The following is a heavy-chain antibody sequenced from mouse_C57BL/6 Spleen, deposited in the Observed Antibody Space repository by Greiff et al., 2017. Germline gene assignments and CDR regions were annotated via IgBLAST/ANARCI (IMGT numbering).Heavy chain of an antibody. CDR1: GYSITSGYY. J-gene: IGHJ1*03. D-gene: IGHD2-3*01. Sequence: DVKLQESGPGLVKPSQSLSLTCSVTGYSITSGYYWNWIRQFPGNKLEWMGYISYDGSNNYNPSLENRISITRDTSKNQFVLKLNAVTTEDTATYYCARDDGYYGYFEVWGTGTTVTVSS. V-gene: IGHV3-6*01. CDR3: ARDDGYYGYFEV. CDR2: ISYDGSN.